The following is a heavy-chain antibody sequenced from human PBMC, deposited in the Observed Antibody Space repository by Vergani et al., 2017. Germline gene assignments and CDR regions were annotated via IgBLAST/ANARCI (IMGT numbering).Heavy chain of an antibody. J-gene: IGHJ4*02. CDR3: ARGIAGVY. V-gene: IGHV4-38-2*01. CDR2: INHSGST. D-gene: IGHD6-13*01. CDR1: GYSISSGYY. Sequence: QVQLQESGPGLVKPSETLSLTCAVSGYSISSGYYWSWIRQPPGKGLEWIGEINHSGSTNYNPSLKGRVTISVDTSKNHFSLKLSSVTAADTAVYYCARGIAGVYWGQGTLVTVSS.